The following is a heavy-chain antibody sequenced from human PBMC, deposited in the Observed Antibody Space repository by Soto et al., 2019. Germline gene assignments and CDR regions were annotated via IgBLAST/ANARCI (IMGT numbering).Heavy chain of an antibody. V-gene: IGHV3-23*01. CDR2: ISGSGSAT. CDR1: GFSFSTYA. Sequence: EVQLLESGGSLVQPGGSLRLSCAASGFSFSTYAMGWVRQAPGKGLEWVSAISGSGSATYYADPVKGRFTISRDNSKDTSYLQMISLRAGDTAVYYCAEDIKGTGTNVIYASWGQGSRVTVSS. CDR3: AEDIKGTGTNVIYAS. D-gene: IGHD1-7*01. J-gene: IGHJ5*02.